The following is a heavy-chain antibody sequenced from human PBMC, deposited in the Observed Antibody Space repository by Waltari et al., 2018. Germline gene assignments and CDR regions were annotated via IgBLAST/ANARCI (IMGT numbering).Heavy chain of an antibody. D-gene: IGHD6-6*01. CDR1: GYSISSGYY. CDR2: IYHSGRT. CDR3: ASLYSSIAARPFDY. V-gene: IGHV4-38-2*01. J-gene: IGHJ4*02. Sequence: QVQLQESGPGLVKPSETLSLTCAVSGYSISSGYYWGWIRQPPGKGLEWIGSIYHSGRTYGNPSLKSRVTISVDTSKNQFSLKLSSVTAADTAVYYCASLYSSIAARPFDYWGQGTLVTVSS.